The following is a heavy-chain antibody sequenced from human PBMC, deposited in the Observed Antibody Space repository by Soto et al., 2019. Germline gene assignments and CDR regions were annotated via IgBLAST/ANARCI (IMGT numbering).Heavy chain of an antibody. V-gene: IGHV1-8*01. J-gene: IGHJ4*02. CDR2: MQPSTGRT. CDR3: ARAVSAGVDY. CDR1: GYSFTSLD. D-gene: IGHD1-26*01. Sequence: QVQLVQSGAEVREPGASVKVSCKASGYSFTSLDINWVRQTAGQGLEWMGWMQPSTGRTGYAQKFQGRVTMTRDTSISTAYMELTTLTSHDTAFYYCARAVSAGVDYWGQGTLVTVSS.